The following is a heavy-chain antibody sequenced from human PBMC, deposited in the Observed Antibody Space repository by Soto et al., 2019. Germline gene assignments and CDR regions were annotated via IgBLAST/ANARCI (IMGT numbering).Heavy chain of an antibody. Sequence: EVQLLESGGGLVQPGGSLRLSCAASGFTFSSYAMSWVGQAPGKGLEWVSGISSSGGSTYYADSVKGRFTISRDNSKNTLFLRMNRPRVEDTAVYYCMRPAPRGRHYFYFGMDVWGQGTTVTVSS. J-gene: IGHJ6*02. CDR3: MRPAPRGRHYFYFGMDV. CDR2: ISSSGGST. CDR1: GFTFSSYA. V-gene: IGHV3-23*01. D-gene: IGHD3-10*01.